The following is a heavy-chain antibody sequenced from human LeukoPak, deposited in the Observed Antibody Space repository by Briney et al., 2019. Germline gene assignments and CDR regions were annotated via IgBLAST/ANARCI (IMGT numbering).Heavy chain of an antibody. V-gene: IGHV5-51*01. J-gene: IGHJ1*01. CDR2: FHPGDSDT. D-gene: IGHD3-22*01. CDR3: ATSGYYCGHFQY. CDR1: GYSFTTYW. Sequence: GESLKISCTGSGYSFTTYWIGWVRQMPGKGLEWMGIFHPGDSDTRYSPSFQGQVTFSVDKSITTAYLQWSSLRASDTAMYYCATSGYYCGHFQYWGQGTQVTVSS.